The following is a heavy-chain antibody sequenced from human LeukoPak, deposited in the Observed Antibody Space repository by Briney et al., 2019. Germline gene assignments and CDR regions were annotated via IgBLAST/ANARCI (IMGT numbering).Heavy chain of an antibody. D-gene: IGHD3-10*01. CDR1: GGSVSSGSYH. V-gene: IGHV4-61*01. CDR3: AREMVRGFDP. CDR2: IYYSGST. Sequence: SETLSLTCTVSGGSVSSGSYHWSWIRQPPGKGLEWIGYIYYSGSTNYNPSLKSRVTISVDTSKNQFSLKLSSVTAADTAVYYCAREMVRGFDPWGQGTLVTVSS. J-gene: IGHJ5*02.